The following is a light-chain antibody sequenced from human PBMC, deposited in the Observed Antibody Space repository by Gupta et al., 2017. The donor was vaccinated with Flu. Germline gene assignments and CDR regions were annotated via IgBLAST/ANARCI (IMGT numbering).Light chain of an antibody. CDR1: SSNIGSNV. V-gene: IGLV1-44*01. Sequence: SSNIGSNVVSWYQHLPGRAPKLLIYNDNQRPSGVPDRFSGSKSETSASLAISGLQSEDEADYYCAAWDDSLNGLWVFGGGTQLTVL. J-gene: IGLJ3*02. CDR2: NDN. CDR3: AAWDDSLNGLWV.